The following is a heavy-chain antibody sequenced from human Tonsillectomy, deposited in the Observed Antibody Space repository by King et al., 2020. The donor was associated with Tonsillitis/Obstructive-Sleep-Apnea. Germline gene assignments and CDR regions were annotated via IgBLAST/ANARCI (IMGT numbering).Heavy chain of an antibody. CDR1: GGSISSYY. D-gene: IGHD2-21*02. Sequence: VQLQESGPGLVKPSETLSLTCTVSGGSISSYYWSWIRQPPGKGLEWIGYIYYSGSTNYNPSLKSRVTISVDTSKNQFSLKLSSVTAADTAVYYCARNPEVTAILHWFDPWGQGTLVTVSS. V-gene: IGHV4-59*01. CDR2: IYYSGST. CDR3: ARNPEVTAILHWFDP. J-gene: IGHJ5*02.